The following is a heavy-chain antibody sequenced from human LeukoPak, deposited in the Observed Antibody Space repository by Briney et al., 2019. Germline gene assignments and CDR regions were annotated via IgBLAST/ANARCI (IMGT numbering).Heavy chain of an antibody. CDR2: IYYSGST. J-gene: IGHJ4*02. V-gene: IGHV4-59*08. CDR1: GGSISSYY. CDR3: ARGQGVGDYPPVYFDH. D-gene: IGHD4-17*01. Sequence: SETLSLTCTVSGGSISSYYWSWIRQPPGKGLEWIGYIYYSGSTNYNPSLKSRVTISVDTSKNQFSLKLSSVTAADTAVYYCARGQGVGDYPPVYFDHWGQGTLVTVSS.